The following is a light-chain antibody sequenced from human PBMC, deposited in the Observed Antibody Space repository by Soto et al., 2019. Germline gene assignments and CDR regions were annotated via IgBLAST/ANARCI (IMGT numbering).Light chain of an antibody. CDR2: DNN. Sequence: QSVLIQPPSVSGTPGQRVTITCSGSRSNIGTKTVNWYQKLPGSAPKLLIYDNNQRPSGVPDRFSGSKSGTSASLAISGLQSEDEADYYCATWDDSVKGWVFGRGTKLTVL. V-gene: IGLV1-44*01. CDR3: ATWDDSVKGWV. J-gene: IGLJ3*02. CDR1: RSNIGTKT.